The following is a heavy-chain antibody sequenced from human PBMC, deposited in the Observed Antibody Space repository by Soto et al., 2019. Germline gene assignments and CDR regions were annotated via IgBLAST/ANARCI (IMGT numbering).Heavy chain of an antibody. CDR2: IYYSGST. J-gene: IGHJ4*01. D-gene: IGHD6-13*01. CDR1: GGSISSYY. Sequence: SETLSLTCTVSGGSISSYYWSWIRQPPGKGLEWIGYIYYSGSTNYNPSLKSRVTISVDTSKNQFSLKLSSVTAADTAVYYCARSYSSSWYIGYWGQEPWSSSPQ. V-gene: IGHV4-59*01. CDR3: ARSYSSSWYIGY.